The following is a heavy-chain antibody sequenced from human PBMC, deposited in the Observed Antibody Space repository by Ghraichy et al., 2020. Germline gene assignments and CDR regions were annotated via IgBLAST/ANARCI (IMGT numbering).Heavy chain of an antibody. CDR3: ARYGPPRTAFEI. D-gene: IGHD1-14*01. Sequence: VAHIKEDASEKYYVDSVKGRFTISRYNDKNSLYLQMNSLRAEDTAVYYCARYGPPRTAFEIWGQGTIV. V-gene: IGHV3-7*01. J-gene: IGHJ3*02. CDR2: IKEDASEK.